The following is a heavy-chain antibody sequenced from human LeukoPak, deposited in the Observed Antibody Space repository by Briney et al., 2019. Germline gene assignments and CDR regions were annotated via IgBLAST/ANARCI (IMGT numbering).Heavy chain of an antibody. D-gene: IGHD3-22*01. CDR3: ARGPDRRAFDI. J-gene: IGHJ3*02. V-gene: IGHV3-13*01. CDR1: GFTFSSYD. Sequence: GGSLRLSCAASGFTFSSYDMHWVRQATGKGLEWVSAIGTAGDTYYPGSVKGRFTISRENAKNTLYLQMNSLRAEDTAVYYCARGPDRRAFDIWGQGTMVTVSS. CDR2: IGTAGDT.